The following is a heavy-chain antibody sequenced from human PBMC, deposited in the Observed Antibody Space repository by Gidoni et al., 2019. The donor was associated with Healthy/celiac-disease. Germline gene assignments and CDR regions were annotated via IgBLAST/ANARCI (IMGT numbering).Heavy chain of an antibody. V-gene: IGHV3-20*01. CDR3: ARGNDSSGPVAFDI. Sequence: EVQLVESGGGFVRPGGALRLSCAASGFTFDVYGMSWVRQAPGKGLEWVSGINGNGGSTGYADSVKGRFTISRDNAKNSLYLQMNSLRAEDTALYHCARGNDSSGPVAFDIWGQGTMVTVSS. CDR2: INGNGGST. D-gene: IGHD3-22*01. CDR1: GFTFDVYG. J-gene: IGHJ3*02.